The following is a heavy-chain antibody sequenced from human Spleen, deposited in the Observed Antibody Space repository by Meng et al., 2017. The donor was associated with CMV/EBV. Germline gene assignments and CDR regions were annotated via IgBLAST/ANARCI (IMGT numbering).Heavy chain of an antibody. CDR2: IKQDGSER. J-gene: IGHJ6*02. V-gene: IGHV3-7*01. CDR3: ARDPIFGVVINYGMDV. D-gene: IGHD3-3*01. Sequence: GESLKTSCAASGFTFSSYLRSWVRQASGKGLEWVANIKQDGSERYYVDSVKGRFTIYRDNGKNSLYLQMNSLRAEDTAVYYCARDPIFGVVINYGMDVWGQGTTVTVSS. CDR1: GFTFSSYL.